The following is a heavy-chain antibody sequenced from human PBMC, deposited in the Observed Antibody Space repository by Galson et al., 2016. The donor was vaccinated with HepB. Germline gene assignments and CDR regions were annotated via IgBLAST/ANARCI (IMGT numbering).Heavy chain of an antibody. Sequence: SLRLSCAASGFTFGSYSMNWVRQAPGKGLEWVSYISSSSSTIYYADSVKGRFTISRDNAKNSLYLQMNSLRDEDTAVYYCARDLSSGWYSPYYHYGMDVWGQGTTVTVSS. CDR2: ISSSSSTI. D-gene: IGHD6-19*01. CDR3: ARDLSSGWYSPYYHYGMDV. CDR1: GFTFGSYS. J-gene: IGHJ6*02. V-gene: IGHV3-48*02.